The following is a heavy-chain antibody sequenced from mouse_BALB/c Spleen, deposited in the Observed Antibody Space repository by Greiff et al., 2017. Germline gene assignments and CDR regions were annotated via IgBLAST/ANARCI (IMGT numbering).Heavy chain of an antibody. V-gene: IGHV7-3*02. CDR1: GFTFTDYY. CDR2: IRNKANGYTT. Sequence: EVQRVESGGGLVQPGGSLRLSCATSGFTFTDYYMSWVRQPPGKALEWLGFIRNKANGYTTEYSASVKGRFTISRDNSQSILYLQMNTLRAEDSATYYCARDDNDGNYFDYWGQGTTLTVSS. D-gene: IGHD2-1*01. J-gene: IGHJ2*01. CDR3: ARDDNDGNYFDY.